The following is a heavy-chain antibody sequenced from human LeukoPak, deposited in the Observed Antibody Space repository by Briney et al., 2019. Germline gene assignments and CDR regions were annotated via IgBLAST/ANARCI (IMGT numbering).Heavy chain of an antibody. CDR3: TTLEMTTVTTDAFDI. D-gene: IGHD4-17*01. J-gene: IGHJ3*02. V-gene: IGHV3-73*01. CDR2: IRSKANSYAT. Sequence: GGSLRLSCAASGFTFSGSAMHWVRQASGKGLEWVGRIRSKANSYATAYAASVKGRFTISRDDSKNTLYLQMNSLKTEDTAVYYCTTLEMTTVTTDAFDIWGQGTMVTVSS. CDR1: GFTFSGSA.